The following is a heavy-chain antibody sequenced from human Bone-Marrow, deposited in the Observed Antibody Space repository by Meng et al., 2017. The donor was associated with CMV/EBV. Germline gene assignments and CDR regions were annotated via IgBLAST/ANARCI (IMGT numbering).Heavy chain of an antibody. CDR3: ARRPPGTTGPSTGFDP. Sequence: GSLRLSCAVYGGSFSGYYWSWIRQPPGKGLEWIGEINHSGSTNYNPSLKSRVTISVDTSKNQFSLKLSSVTAADTAVYYCARRPPGTTGPSTGFDPWGQGTLVTVSS. J-gene: IGHJ5*02. V-gene: IGHV4-34*01. D-gene: IGHD1-1*01. CDR2: INHSGST. CDR1: GGSFSGYY.